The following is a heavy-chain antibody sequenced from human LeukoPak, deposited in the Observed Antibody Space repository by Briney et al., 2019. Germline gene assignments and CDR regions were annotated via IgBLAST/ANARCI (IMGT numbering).Heavy chain of an antibody. CDR2: ISSSSSYI. CDR3: ARDSQAVGTDFDY. CDR1: GFTVSSNY. V-gene: IGHV3-21*01. J-gene: IGHJ4*02. Sequence: GGSLRLSCAASGFTVSSNYMSWVRQAPGKGLEWVSSISSSSSYITYADSVKGRFTISRDNAKNSPYLQMHSLRAEDTAVYYCARDSQAVGTDFDYWGQGTLVTVSS. D-gene: IGHD6-13*01.